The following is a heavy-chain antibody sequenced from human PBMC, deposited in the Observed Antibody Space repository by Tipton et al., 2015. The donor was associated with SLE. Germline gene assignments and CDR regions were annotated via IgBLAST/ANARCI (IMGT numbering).Heavy chain of an antibody. CDR3: ARAPRLGAFDI. J-gene: IGHJ3*02. CDR1: GGSISSYY. D-gene: IGHD6-19*01. Sequence: TLSLTCTVSGGSISSYYWSWIRQPPGKGLEWIGYIYYSGSTNYNPSLKSRVTIPVDTSKNQFSLKLSSVTAADTAVYYCARAPRLGAFDIWGQGTMVTVSS. V-gene: IGHV4-59*08. CDR2: IYYSGST.